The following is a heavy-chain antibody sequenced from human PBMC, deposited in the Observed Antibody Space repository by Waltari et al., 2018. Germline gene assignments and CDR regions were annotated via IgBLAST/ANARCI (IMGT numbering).Heavy chain of an antibody. CDR1: GYTFTGYY. D-gene: IGHD3-3*01. V-gene: IGHV1-2*02. J-gene: IGHJ3*02. Sequence: QVQLVQSGAEVKKPGASVKVSCKASGYTFTGYYMHWVRQAPGQGLEWMGWINPNSGGTNYAQKFQGRVTMARDTSISTAYMELSRLRSDDTAVYYCARVTYDFWSGRGPLNAFDIWGQGTMVTVSS. CDR3: ARVTYDFWSGRGPLNAFDI. CDR2: INPNSGGT.